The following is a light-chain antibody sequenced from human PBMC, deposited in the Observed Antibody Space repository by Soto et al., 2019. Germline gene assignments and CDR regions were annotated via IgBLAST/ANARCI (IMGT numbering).Light chain of an antibody. CDR1: QSISSW. J-gene: IGKJ1*01. Sequence: DIQMTQSPSTLSASVGDRVTITCRASQSISSWLAWYQQKPGKAPKVLIYDASSLESGVPSRFSGSGSGTEFTLTISSLQPDDLATYYCQQYNSYLWTFGQGTKVDI. V-gene: IGKV1-5*01. CDR2: DAS. CDR3: QQYNSYLWT.